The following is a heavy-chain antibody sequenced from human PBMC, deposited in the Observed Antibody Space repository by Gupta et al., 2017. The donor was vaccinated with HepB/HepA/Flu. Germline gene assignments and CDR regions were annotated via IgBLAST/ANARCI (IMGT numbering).Heavy chain of an antibody. D-gene: IGHD3-10*01. J-gene: IGHJ4*02. Sequence: EVQLVESGGGLVQPGGSLRLSCAASGFTLRNYWMHWVRQAPGKGLVWVSRINSDGGSISYADSVKGRLTISRDKAKNTLYLQMNSLRAEDTAVYYCAREASGYGSGMNYFDYWGQGTLVTVSS. CDR1: GFTLRNYW. CDR2: INSDGGSI. V-gene: IGHV3-74*01. CDR3: AREASGYGSGMNYFDY.